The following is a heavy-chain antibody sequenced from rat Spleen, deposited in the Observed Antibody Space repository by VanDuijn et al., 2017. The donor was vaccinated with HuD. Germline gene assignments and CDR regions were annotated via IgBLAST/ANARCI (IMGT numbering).Heavy chain of an antibody. J-gene: IGHJ3*01. CDR1: GFTFSNYD. D-gene: IGHD1-4*01. CDR3: ATPTPGIPFAY. CDR2: STHTDGST. Sequence: EVQLVESGGGLVQPGRSLKLSCAASGFTFSNYDMAWVRQAPGKGLEWVATSTHTDGSTYYRDSVKGRCTSARDIAKSTLYLQMDSLRSENTATYYGATPTPGIPFAYWGQGTLVTVSS. V-gene: IGHV5S10*01.